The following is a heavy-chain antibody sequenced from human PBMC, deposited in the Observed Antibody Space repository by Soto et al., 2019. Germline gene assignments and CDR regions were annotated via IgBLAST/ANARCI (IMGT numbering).Heavy chain of an antibody. V-gene: IGHV3-23*01. Sequence: PWGSLRLSCAAPGFTFITDAISLCRQAPVKGLEWVSAISGSGNNTYYADSVKGRFTISRDNSNNTLYLQMNSLRAEDTALYYCARGPLGTAAYQDYWGRGTLVTVSS. J-gene: IGHJ4*02. D-gene: IGHD6-13*01. CDR3: ARGPLGTAAYQDY. CDR1: GFTFITDA. CDR2: ISGSGNNT.